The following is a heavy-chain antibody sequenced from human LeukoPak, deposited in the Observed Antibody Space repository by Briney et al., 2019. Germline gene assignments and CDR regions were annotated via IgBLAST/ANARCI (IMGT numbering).Heavy chain of an antibody. V-gene: IGHV3-74*01. CDR2: ISPTGSTT. CDR1: GFSFSGHW. CDR3: ARGPNSNWSGLDF. D-gene: IGHD6-6*01. Sequence: GGSLRLSCTASGFSFSGHWMHWARKLPGKGLVWVSRISPTGSTTSYADSVKGRFTVSRDNAKNTLYLQVNDLRAEDTAVYYCARGPNSNWSGLDFWGQGTLLTVSS. J-gene: IGHJ4*02.